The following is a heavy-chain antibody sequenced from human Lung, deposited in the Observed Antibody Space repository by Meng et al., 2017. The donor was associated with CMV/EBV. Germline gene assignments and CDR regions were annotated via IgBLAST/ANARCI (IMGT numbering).Heavy chain of an antibody. V-gene: IGHV2-26*01. Sequence: SGXXLVKPTETLTLTCTVSGFSLSNARMGVSWIRQPPGKALEWLAHIFSNDEKSYSTSLKSRLTISKDTSKSQVVLTMTNMDPVDTATYYCARIGWYDFWSGYYSFVDYWGQGXLVTVSS. D-gene: IGHD3-3*01. J-gene: IGHJ4*02. CDR1: GFSLSNARMG. CDR2: IFSNDEK. CDR3: ARIGWYDFWSGYYSFVDY.